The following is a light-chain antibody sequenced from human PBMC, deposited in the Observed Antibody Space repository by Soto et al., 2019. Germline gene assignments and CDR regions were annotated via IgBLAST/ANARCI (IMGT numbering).Light chain of an antibody. V-gene: IGKV1-5*03. Sequence: DIQMTQSPSTLSASVGDRVTITCRASQRISSWLAWYQQKPGKAPKLLIYKASNLESGVPSRFSGSGSGTEFTLTISSLQPDDFATYYCQQYRSYSWTFGQGTKVEI. CDR2: KAS. CDR3: QQYRSYSWT. J-gene: IGKJ1*01. CDR1: QRISSW.